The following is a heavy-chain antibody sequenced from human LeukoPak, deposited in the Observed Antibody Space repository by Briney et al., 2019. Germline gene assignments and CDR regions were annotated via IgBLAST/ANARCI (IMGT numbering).Heavy chain of an antibody. CDR3: ARESGASGWYVWFDP. CDR1: GGSISSYY. Sequence: PSETLSLTCTVSGGSISSYYWSWIRQPSGKGLEWIGYIYTSGSTNYNPSLKSRVTISVDTSKNQFSLKLSSVTAADTAVYYCARESGASGWYVWFDPWGQGTLVTVSS. CDR2: IYTSGST. V-gene: IGHV4-4*09. J-gene: IGHJ5*02. D-gene: IGHD6-19*01.